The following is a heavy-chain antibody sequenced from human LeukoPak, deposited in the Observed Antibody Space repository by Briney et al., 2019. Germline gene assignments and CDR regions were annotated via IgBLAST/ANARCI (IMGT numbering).Heavy chain of an antibody. CDR1: GFAFNTAW. Sequence: PGGSLRLSCAASGFAFNTAWMTLVRQAPGKGLEGVGRIKSKADGETTQYIAPVKDRFIISRDDSKSTVHLQMSSLKTEDTAVYDCAADWTGDSYPIEHCGQGTLVTVSS. V-gene: IGHV3-15*01. CDR2: IKSKADGETT. J-gene: IGHJ1*01. CDR3: AADWTGDSYPIEH. D-gene: IGHD3/OR15-3a*01.